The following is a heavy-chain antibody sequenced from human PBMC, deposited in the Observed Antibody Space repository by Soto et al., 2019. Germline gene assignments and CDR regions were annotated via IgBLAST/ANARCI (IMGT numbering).Heavy chain of an antibody. CDR1: GGTFSSYA. V-gene: IGHV1-69*12. D-gene: IGHD2-2*01. CDR3: AILGYCISTSCSLVFDY. Sequence: QVQLVQSGAEVKKPGSSVKVSCKASGGTFSSYAISWVRQAPGQGLEWLGGIIPIFGTANYAQKFQGRVTITADESTSTAYMELSSLRSEDTAVYYCAILGYCISTSCSLVFDYWGQGTLVTVSS. J-gene: IGHJ4*02. CDR2: IIPIFGTA.